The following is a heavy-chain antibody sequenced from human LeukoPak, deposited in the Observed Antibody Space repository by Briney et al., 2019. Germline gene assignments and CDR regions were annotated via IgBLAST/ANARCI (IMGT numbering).Heavy chain of an antibody. CDR1: GFTFSSYS. J-gene: IGHJ4*02. CDR2: ISSTGSAI. D-gene: IGHD5-12*01. V-gene: IGHV3-48*04. Sequence: GGSLRLSCAASGFTFSSYSMNWVRQAPGKGLEWISYISSTGSAIFYADSVRGRFTISRDNAKNSLYLQMNSLRAEDTAFYYCATKGGFADWGQGTLVTVSS. CDR3: ATKGGFAD.